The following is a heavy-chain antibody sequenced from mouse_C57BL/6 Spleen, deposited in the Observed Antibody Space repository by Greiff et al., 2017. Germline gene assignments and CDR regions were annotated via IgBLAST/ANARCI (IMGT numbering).Heavy chain of an antibody. Sequence: QVQLKESGAELARPGASVKMSCKASGYTFTSYTMHWVKQRPGQGLEWIGYINPSSGYTKYNQKFKDKATLTADKSSSTAYMQLSSLTSEDSAVYYCAREGIYDGYFAMDYWGQGTSVTVSS. V-gene: IGHV1-4*01. J-gene: IGHJ4*01. CDR3: AREGIYDGYFAMDY. D-gene: IGHD2-3*01. CDR1: GYTFTSYT. CDR2: INPSSGYT.